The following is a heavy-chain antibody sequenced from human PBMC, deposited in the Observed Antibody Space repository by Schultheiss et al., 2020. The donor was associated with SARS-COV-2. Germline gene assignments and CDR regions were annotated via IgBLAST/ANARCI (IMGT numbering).Heavy chain of an antibody. Sequence: GGSLRLSCAASGFTFSSYAMHWVRQAPGKGLEWVAVISYDGSNKYYADSVKGRFTISRDNSKNTLYLQMNSLRAEDTAVYYCAKNAPAVATIEALDYWGQGTLVTVSS. D-gene: IGHD5-12*01. CDR1: GFTFSSYA. CDR3: AKNAPAVATIEALDY. J-gene: IGHJ4*02. V-gene: IGHV3-30*07. CDR2: ISYDGSNK.